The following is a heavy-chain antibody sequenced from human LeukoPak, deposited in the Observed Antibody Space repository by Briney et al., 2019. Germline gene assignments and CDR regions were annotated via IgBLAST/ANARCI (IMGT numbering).Heavy chain of an antibody. CDR1: GFTFSDYY. D-gene: IGHD2-2*01. CDR2: ISSSGSTI. V-gene: IGHV3-11*01. CDR3: ASYATGGIYYFDY. J-gene: IGHJ4*02. Sequence: PVGSLRLSCAVSGFTFSDYYMSWIRQAPGKGLEWVSYISSSGSTIYYADSVKGRFTISRDNANNSLYLQMNSLRAEDTAVYYCASYATGGIYYFDYWGQGTLVTVSS.